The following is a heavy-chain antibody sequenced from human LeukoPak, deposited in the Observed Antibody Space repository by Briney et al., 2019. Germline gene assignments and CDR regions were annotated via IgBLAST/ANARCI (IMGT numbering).Heavy chain of an antibody. J-gene: IGHJ1*01. CDR2: ISAYNGNT. D-gene: IGHD6-19*01. CDR3: ARDLYPLKAVAGTAEYFQH. V-gene: IGHV1-18*01. Sequence: GASVKVSCTASGYTFTSYGISWVRQAPGQGLEWMGWISAYNGNTNYAQELQGRVTMTTDTSTSTAYMELRSLRSDDTAVYYCARDLYPLKAVAGTAEYFQHWGQGTLVTVSS. CDR1: GYTFTSYG.